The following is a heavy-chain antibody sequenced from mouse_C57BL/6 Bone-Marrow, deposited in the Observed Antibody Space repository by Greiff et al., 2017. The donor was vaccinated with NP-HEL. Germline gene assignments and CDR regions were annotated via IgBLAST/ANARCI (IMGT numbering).Heavy chain of an antibody. D-gene: IGHD2-2*01. J-gene: IGHJ4*01. CDR3: AHYGYLYAMDY. CDR2: IYPGGGYT. Sequence: QVHVKQSGAELVRPGTSVKMSCKASGYTFTNYWIGWAKQRPGHGLEWIGDIYPGGGYTNYNEKFKGKATLTADKSSSTAYMQFSSLTSEDSAIYYCAHYGYLYAMDYWGQGTSVTVSS. V-gene: IGHV1-63*01. CDR1: GYTFTNYW.